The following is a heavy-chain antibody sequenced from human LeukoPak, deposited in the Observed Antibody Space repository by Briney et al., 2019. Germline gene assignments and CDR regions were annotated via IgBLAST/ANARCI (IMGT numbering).Heavy chain of an antibody. CDR2: IRYDGSNK. CDR3: AKDGEYEVVLYYYYMDV. J-gene: IGHJ6*03. CDR1: GFTFSSYG. Sequence: GGSLRLSCAASGFTFSSYGMHWVRQAPGKGLEWVVFIRYDGSNKYYADSVKGRFTISRDNSKNTLYLQMNSLRAEDTAVYYCAKDGEYEVVLYYYYMDVWGKGTTVTVSS. V-gene: IGHV3-30*02. D-gene: IGHD2-2*01.